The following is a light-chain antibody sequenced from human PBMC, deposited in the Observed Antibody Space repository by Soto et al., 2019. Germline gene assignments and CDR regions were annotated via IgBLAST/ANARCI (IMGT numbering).Light chain of an antibody. V-gene: IGKV1-27*01. Sequence: DIQMTQSPSSLSASVGDRVTITCRASQDISNYLAWYQQNPGQVPSLLMYAASTLQSGDPSRFSVSGSATDFNLTISSLQPEDGTTYYCQNYNSVPWMFRQGPKVEIK. J-gene: IGKJ1*01. CDR1: QDISNY. CDR3: QNYNSVPWM. CDR2: AAS.